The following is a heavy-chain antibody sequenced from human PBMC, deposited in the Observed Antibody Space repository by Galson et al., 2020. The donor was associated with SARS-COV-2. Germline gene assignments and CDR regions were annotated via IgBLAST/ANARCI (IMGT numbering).Heavy chain of an antibody. J-gene: IGHJ6*02. CDR1: GFTFSSYA. CDR3: ARVRSSYYYGMDV. Sequence: GGSLRLSCAASGFTFSSYAMHWVRQAPGKGLEWVAVISYDGSNKYYADSVKGRFTISRDNSKNTLYLQMNSLRAEDTAVYYRARVRSSYYYGMDVWGQGTTVTVSS. CDR2: ISYDGSNK. V-gene: IGHV3-30-3*01. D-gene: IGHD3-3*01.